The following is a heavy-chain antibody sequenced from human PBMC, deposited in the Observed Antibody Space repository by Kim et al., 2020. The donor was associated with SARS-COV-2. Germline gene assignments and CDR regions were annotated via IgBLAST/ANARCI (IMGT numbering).Heavy chain of an antibody. V-gene: IGHV1-69*13. CDR2: IIPVFGTT. CDR1: GGTFSSYA. D-gene: IGHD3-3*01. CDR3: ARVSIQYHSYNFLSYSMDV. J-gene: IGHJ6*02. Sequence: SVKVSCKASGGTFSSYAINWVRQAPGQGLEWMGRIIPVFGTTNYGQKFQGRVTITAAESTSTAYLELSSLRSEDTAVYYCARVSIQYHSYNFLSYSMDVWGQGTTVTVSS.